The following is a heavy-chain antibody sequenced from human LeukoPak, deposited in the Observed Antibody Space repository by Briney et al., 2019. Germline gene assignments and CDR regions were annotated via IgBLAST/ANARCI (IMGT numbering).Heavy chain of an antibody. CDR2: ISGSGGST. CDR3: ARIMLSWREFDC. CDR1: GFTFSSYA. D-gene: IGHD1-26*01. V-gene: IGHV3-23*01. Sequence: PGGSLRLSCAASGFTFSSYAMSWVRQAPGKGLEWVSAISGSGGSTYYADSVKGRFTISRDNSKNTLYLQMNSLRAEDTAVYYCARIMLSWREFDCWGQGTLVTVSS. J-gene: IGHJ4*02.